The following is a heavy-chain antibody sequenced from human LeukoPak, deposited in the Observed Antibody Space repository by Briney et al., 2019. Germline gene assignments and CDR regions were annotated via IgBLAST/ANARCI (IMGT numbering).Heavy chain of an antibody. Sequence: GGSLRLSCAASGFTFSSYAMSWVRQAPGKGQEWVSAISGSGGSRYYADSVKGRFTIYRDNSKNKRYLQMNSLGAEDTAVYYCAKAYVWGSYRSQYYFDYWGQGTLVTVSS. CDR3: AKAYVWGSYRSQYYFDY. CDR1: GFTFSSYA. D-gene: IGHD3-16*02. V-gene: IGHV3-23*01. J-gene: IGHJ4*02. CDR2: ISGSGGSR.